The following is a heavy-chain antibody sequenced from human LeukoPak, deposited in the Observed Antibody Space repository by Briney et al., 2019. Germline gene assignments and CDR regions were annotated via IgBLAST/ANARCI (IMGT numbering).Heavy chain of an antibody. Sequence: SQTLSLTCTVSGGSISSGSYYWSWIRQPAGKGLEWIGRIYTSGSTNYNPSLKSRVAISVDTSKNQFSLKLSSVTAADTAVYYCARAPYSSSWYSIDYWGQGTLVTVSS. V-gene: IGHV4-61*02. CDR2: IYTSGST. CDR1: GGSISSGSYY. D-gene: IGHD6-13*01. J-gene: IGHJ4*02. CDR3: ARAPYSSSWYSIDY.